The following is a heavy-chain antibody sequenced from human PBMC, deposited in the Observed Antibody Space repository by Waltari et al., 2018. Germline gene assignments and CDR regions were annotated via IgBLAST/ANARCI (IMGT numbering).Heavy chain of an antibody. CDR2: IVGTQFNI. V-gene: IGHV3-21*03. Sequence: EVRLAESGGGLVKPGGSLRLSCTASGFDYLHCDMNWVRQDPRAGREGVCAIVGTQFNIFYADSVKGRFTVSRDNAKNSLYVQMANLRAEDSGLYFCTRDLYGSGGDWFDPWGQGTLVTVSS. J-gene: IGHJ5*02. CDR1: GFDYLHCD. D-gene: IGHD3-10*01. CDR3: TRDLYGSGGDWFDP.